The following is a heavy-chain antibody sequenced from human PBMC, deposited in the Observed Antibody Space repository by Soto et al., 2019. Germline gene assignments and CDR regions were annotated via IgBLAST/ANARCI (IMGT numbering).Heavy chain of an antibody. CDR1: GGSISSGGYY. J-gene: IGHJ5*02. CDR2: IYYSGST. CDR3: ARCIAVAGTGWFDP. D-gene: IGHD6-19*01. Sequence: QVQLQESGPGLVKPSQTLSLTCTVSGGSISSGGYYWSWIRQHPGKGLEWIGYIYYSGSTYYNPSLKSRVTISVDTSKNQFYLKLSSVTAADTAVYYCARCIAVAGTGWFDPWGQGTLVTVSS. V-gene: IGHV4-31*03.